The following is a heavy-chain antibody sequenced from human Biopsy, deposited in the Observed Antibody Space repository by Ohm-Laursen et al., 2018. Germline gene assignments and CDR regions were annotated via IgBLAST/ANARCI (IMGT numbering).Heavy chain of an antibody. CDR1: GGSISGHF. Sequence: SDTLSLTCPVSGGSISGHFWSWVRQPAGKGLEWIGRIYSNGNTNYNPSLKSRVSMSVDTSKNHFSLNLTSVTAADTAMYYCARDEGLLRAFDIWGQGTLGTVSS. V-gene: IGHV4-4*07. CDR3: ARDEGLLRAFDI. J-gene: IGHJ3*02. D-gene: IGHD1-26*01. CDR2: IYSNGNT.